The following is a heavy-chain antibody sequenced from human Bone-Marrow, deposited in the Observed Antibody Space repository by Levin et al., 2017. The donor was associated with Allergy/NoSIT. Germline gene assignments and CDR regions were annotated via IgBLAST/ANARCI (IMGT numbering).Heavy chain of an antibody. J-gene: IGHJ4*02. CDR3: ARDFGGEQQLYALSDYFDY. CDR2: ISAYNGNT. Sequence: AASVKVSCKASGYTFTSYGISWVRQAPGQGLEWMGWISAYNGNTNYAQKLQGRVTMTTDTSTSTAYMELRSLRSDDTAVYYCARDFGGEQQLYALSDYFDYWGQGTLVTVSS. D-gene: IGHD6-13*01. CDR1: GYTFTSYG. V-gene: IGHV1-18*01.